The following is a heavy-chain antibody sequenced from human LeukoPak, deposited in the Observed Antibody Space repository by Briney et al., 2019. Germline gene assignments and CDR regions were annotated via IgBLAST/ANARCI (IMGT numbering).Heavy chain of an antibody. V-gene: IGHV4-34*01. Sequence: SETLSLTCAVYGGSFSGYYWSWIRQPPGKGLEWIGEINHSGSTNYNPSLKSRVTISVDTSKNQFSLKLSSVTAADTAVYYCARQGAATMVRGVITSSRRYYYYMDVWGKGTTVTISS. J-gene: IGHJ6*03. D-gene: IGHD3-10*01. CDR2: INHSGST. CDR3: ARQGAATMVRGVITSSRRYYYYMDV. CDR1: GGSFSGYY.